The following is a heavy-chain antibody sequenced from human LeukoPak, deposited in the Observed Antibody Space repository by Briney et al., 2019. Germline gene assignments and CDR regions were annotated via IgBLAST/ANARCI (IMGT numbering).Heavy chain of an antibody. V-gene: IGHV3-53*01. CDR3: ARNRVPSSTWWEDYYYGMDV. CDR1: GFTVSSNY. J-gene: IGHJ6*02. CDR2: IYSGGST. Sequence: GGSLRLSCAASGFTVSSNYMSWVRQAPGKGLEWASVIYSGGSTYYADSVKGRFTISRDNSKNTLYLQMNSLRAEDTAVYYCARNRVPSSTWWEDYYYGMDVWGQGTTVTVSS. D-gene: IGHD6-13*01.